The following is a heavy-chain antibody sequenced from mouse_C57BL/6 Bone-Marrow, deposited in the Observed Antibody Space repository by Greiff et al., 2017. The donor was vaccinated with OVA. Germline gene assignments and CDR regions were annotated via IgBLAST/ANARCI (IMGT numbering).Heavy chain of an antibody. CDR1: GYTFTSYG. Sequence: VNVVESGAELARPGASVKLSCKASGYTFTSYGISWVKQRTGQGLEWIGEIYPRSGNTYYNEKFKGKATLTADKSSSTAYMELRSLTSEDSAVYFCARGEVTNGFYWGQGTTLTVSS. CDR3: ARGEVTNGFY. V-gene: IGHV1-81*01. D-gene: IGHD2-3*01. CDR2: IYPRSGNT. J-gene: IGHJ2*01.